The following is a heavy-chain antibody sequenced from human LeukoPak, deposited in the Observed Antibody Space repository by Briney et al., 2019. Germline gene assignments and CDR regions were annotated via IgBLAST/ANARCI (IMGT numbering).Heavy chain of an antibody. D-gene: IGHD5-12*01. CDR2: ITGSGGST. CDR1: GLTFSNYA. J-gene: IGHJ4*02. Sequence: GGSLRLSCAASGLTFSNYAMTWVRQAQGKGLQWVSAITGSGGSTSSADSVKGRFSISRDNSKNPLYLQMNSLRAEDTAVYYCATLMRGPTGYSGYGGEDYWGQGTLVTVSS. V-gene: IGHV3-23*01. CDR3: ATLMRGPTGYSGYGGEDY.